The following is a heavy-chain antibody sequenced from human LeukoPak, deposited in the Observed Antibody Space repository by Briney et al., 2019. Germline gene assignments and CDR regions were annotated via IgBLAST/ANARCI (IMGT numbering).Heavy chain of an antibody. CDR3: ARQYSGYDYYFDS. CDR1: GYTFTNYW. Sequence: GESLRISCKGSGYTFTNYWISWVRQMPGKRLEWMGRIDPSDSYTNYNPSFRGHITISADKSSSTAYLHWSSLKASDTAMYFCARQYSGYDYYFDSWGQGILVTVSS. D-gene: IGHD5-12*01. CDR2: IDPSDSYT. V-gene: IGHV5-10-1*01. J-gene: IGHJ4*02.